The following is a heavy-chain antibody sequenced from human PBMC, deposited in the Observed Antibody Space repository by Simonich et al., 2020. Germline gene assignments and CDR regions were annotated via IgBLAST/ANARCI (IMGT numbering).Heavy chain of an antibody. CDR3: AKDKGAAASDYFDY. CDR1: GFTFSSYS. J-gene: IGHJ4*02. V-gene: IGHV3-30*02. Sequence: VQLVESGGGLVQPGGSLRLSCAASGFTFSSYSMNWVRQAPGKGLGWVAVIWYDGSNKYYADSVKGRFTISRDNSKNTLYLQMNSLRAEDTAMYYCAKDKGAAASDYFDYWGQGTLVTVSS. D-gene: IGHD6-13*01. CDR2: IWYDGSNK.